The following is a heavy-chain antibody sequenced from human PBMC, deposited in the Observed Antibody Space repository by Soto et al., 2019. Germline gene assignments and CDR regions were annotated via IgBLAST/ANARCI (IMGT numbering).Heavy chain of an antibody. CDR3: ARAWDF. Sequence: SETLSLTCTVSGVSVSRDYQWIWIRQPPGKGLEWIGHISYSGSPYYHPSLRSRLSISVDTSKNQFSLKVKSVTAADTAVYYCARAWDFWGKGTRVTVSS. J-gene: IGHJ1*01. D-gene: IGHD1-26*01. CDR2: ISYSGSP. CDR1: GVSVSRDYQ. V-gene: IGHV4-30-4*01.